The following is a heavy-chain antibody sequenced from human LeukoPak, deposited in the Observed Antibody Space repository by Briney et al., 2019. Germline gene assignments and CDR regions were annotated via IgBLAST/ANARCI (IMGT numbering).Heavy chain of an antibody. V-gene: IGHV4-34*01. CDR2: INHSGST. Sequence: MPSETLSLTCAVYGGSFSGYYWSWIRQPPGKGLEWIGEINHSGSTNYNPSLKSRVTISVDTSKNQFSLKLSSVTAADTAVYYCARGDVYDCWGQGTLVTVSS. D-gene: IGHD5/OR15-5a*01. CDR3: ARGDVYDC. J-gene: IGHJ4*02. CDR1: GGSFSGYY.